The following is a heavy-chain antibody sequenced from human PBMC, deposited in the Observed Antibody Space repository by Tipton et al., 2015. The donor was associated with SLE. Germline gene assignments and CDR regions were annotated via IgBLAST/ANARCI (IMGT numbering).Heavy chain of an antibody. CDR3: ARDEYRYDTTGYHLLGHFDF. J-gene: IGHJ4*02. D-gene: IGHD3-22*01. Sequence: TLSLTCAVSGGSIISSSWWSWVRQPPGKGLEWIGDIYHSESPNYNPSLKSRVTISIDKSKNQFSLKLTSVTAADTAVYHCARDEYRYDTTGYHLLGHFDFWGQGTLVTVSS. CDR1: GGSIISSSW. CDR2: IYHSESP. V-gene: IGHV4-4*02.